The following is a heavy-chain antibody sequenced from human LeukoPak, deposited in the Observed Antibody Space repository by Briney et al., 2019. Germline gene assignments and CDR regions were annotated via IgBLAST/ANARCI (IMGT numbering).Heavy chain of an antibody. J-gene: IGHJ4*02. V-gene: IGHV3-21*01. CDR2: ISSSSYI. Sequence: GGSLRLSCAASGFTFSSYSMNWVRQAPGKGLEWVSSISSSSYIYYADSVKGRFTISRDNAKNSLYLQMNSLRAGDTAVYYCARDDLGATKFDYWGQGTLVTVSS. CDR1: GFTFSSYS. D-gene: IGHD1-26*01. CDR3: ARDDLGATKFDY.